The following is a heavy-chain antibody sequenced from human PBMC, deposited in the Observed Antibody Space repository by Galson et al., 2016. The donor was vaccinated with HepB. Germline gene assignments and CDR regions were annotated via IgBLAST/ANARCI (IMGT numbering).Heavy chain of an antibody. Sequence: SLRLSCAASGFTLSSYSMNWVRQAPGKGLEWVSSISSSSSYIYYADSVKGRFTISRDNAKNSLYLQMNSLRAEDTAVYYCAGGDIVGAIFDYWGQGTLVTVSS. V-gene: IGHV3-21*01. D-gene: IGHD1-26*01. CDR2: ISSSSSYI. CDR3: AGGDIVGAIFDY. CDR1: GFTLSSYS. J-gene: IGHJ4*02.